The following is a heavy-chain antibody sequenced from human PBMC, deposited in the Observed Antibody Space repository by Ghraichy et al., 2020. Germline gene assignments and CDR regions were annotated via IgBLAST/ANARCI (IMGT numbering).Heavy chain of an antibody. CDR2: IKSQTDGGTT. CDR1: GFTFSDAW. J-gene: IGHJ6*02. Sequence: GGSLRLSCAASGFTFSDAWMHWVRQAPGKGLEWVGRIKSQTDGGTTESAAPVKGRFTISRDDAKNTLYLQMNSLKSEDTGLYYCTHNGYYNGMDDWGQGTTVTVSS. D-gene: IGHD1-1*01. CDR3: THNGYYNGMDD. V-gene: IGHV3-15*07.